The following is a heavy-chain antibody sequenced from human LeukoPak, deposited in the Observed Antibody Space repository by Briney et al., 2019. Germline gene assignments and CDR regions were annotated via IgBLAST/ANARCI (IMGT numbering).Heavy chain of an antibody. V-gene: IGHV3-21*01. J-gene: IGHJ5*02. D-gene: IGHD5-12*01. CDR2: ISSSSSYI. Sequence: GGSLRLSCAASGFIFSSYSMNWVRQAPGKGLEWVSSISSSSSYIYYADSVKGRFTISRDNAKNSLYLQMNSLRAEDTAVYYCARDRIVATTMFDPWGQGTLVTVSS. CDR1: GFIFSSYS. CDR3: ARDRIVATTMFDP.